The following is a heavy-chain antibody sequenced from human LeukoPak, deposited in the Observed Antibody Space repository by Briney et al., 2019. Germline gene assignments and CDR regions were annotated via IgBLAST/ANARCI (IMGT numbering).Heavy chain of an antibody. CDR3: TREDDDYLNFDY. Sequence: GESLRISCKGSGYTFTSYCISWVRQMPGKGLGWMGRIDTSDSNTNYSPSFQGHVTISAEKSTTTAYLQWSSLKASDTAMYYCTREDDDYLNFDYWGQGTLVSVSS. CDR1: GYTFTSYC. CDR2: IDTSDSNT. V-gene: IGHV5-10-1*01. D-gene: IGHD4-17*01. J-gene: IGHJ4*02.